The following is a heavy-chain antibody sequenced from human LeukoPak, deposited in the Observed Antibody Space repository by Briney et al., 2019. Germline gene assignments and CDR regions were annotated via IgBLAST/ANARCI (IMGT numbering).Heavy chain of an antibody. Sequence: GGSLRLSCAASGFTFSSYSMNWVRQAPGKGLEWVSSISSSSSYIYYADSVKGRSTISRDNAKNSLYLQMNSLRAEDTAVYYCARDFFGCSSTSCFGWFDPWGQGTLVTVSS. V-gene: IGHV3-21*01. J-gene: IGHJ5*02. CDR2: ISSSSSYI. CDR1: GFTFSSYS. D-gene: IGHD2-2*01. CDR3: ARDFFGCSSTSCFGWFDP.